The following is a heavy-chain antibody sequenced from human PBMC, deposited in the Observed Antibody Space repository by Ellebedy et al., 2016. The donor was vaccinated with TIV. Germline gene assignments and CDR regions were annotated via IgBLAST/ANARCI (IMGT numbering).Heavy chain of an antibody. V-gene: IGHV3-30-3*01. CDR1: GFTFNSYA. D-gene: IGHD6-19*01. J-gene: IGHJ4*02. CDR2: ISYAGNSN. Sequence: GESLKISCAASGFTFNSYAMHWVRQSPGKWLEWVAVISYAGNSNYYADSVKGRFTISRDNSMTTLYLEMNSLRAEDTAVYYCARDLDKSSGWYGGAAYWGQGTLVTVSS. CDR3: ARDLDKSSGWYGGAAY.